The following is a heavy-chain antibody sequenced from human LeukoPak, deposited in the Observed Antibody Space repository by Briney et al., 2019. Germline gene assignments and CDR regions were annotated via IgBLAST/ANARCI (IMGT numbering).Heavy chain of an antibody. Sequence: GGSLRLSCAASGFTFSSYALSWVRQAPGKGLEWVSAISGSGGSTYYADSVKGRFTISRDNSKNTLYLQMNSLRAEDTAVYYCAKDGAAAGHFDYWGQGTLVTVSS. V-gene: IGHV3-23*01. CDR3: AKDGAAAGHFDY. J-gene: IGHJ4*02. CDR2: ISGSGGST. CDR1: GFTFSSYA. D-gene: IGHD6-13*01.